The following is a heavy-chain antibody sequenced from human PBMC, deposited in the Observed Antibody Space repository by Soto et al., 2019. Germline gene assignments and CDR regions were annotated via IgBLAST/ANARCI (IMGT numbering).Heavy chain of an antibody. D-gene: IGHD3-10*01. CDR2: MYHSGST. V-gene: IGHV4-30-2*01. Sequence: SETLSLTWAVSGGSISSGGYSWSWIRQPPGKGLEWIGYMYHSGSTYYNPSLKSRVTISIDRSKNQFSLKLSSVTAADTAVYYCARRYGSSFDYWGQGTLVTVSS. J-gene: IGHJ4*02. CDR3: ARRYGSSFDY. CDR1: GGSISSGGYS.